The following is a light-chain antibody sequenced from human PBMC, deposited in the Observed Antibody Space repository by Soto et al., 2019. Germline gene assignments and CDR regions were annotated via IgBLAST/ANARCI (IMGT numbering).Light chain of an antibody. CDR1: QDISNY. CDR2: DAS. V-gene: IGKV1-33*01. CDR3: QQYDSYPWT. J-gene: IGKJ1*01. Sequence: DIQMTQSPSSLSASVGDRVTITCQASQDISNYLNWYQQKPGKAPKLLIYDASNLETGVPSRFSGSGSGTEFTLTISSLQPDDFGAYYCQQYDSYPWTFGQGTKVDIK.